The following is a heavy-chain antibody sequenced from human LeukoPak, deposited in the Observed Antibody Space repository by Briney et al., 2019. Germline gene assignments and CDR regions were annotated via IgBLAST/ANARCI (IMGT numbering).Heavy chain of an antibody. CDR1: GGSISSYY. Sequence: TSETLSLTCTVSGGSISSYYWSWIRQPAGKGLEWIGRIYTSGSTNYNPSLKSRVTMSVDTSKNQFSLKLSSVTAADTAVYYCAREDCSSTSCPTSPFDYWGQGTLVTVSS. D-gene: IGHD2-2*01. CDR2: IYTSGST. CDR3: AREDCSSTSCPTSPFDY. J-gene: IGHJ4*02. V-gene: IGHV4-4*07.